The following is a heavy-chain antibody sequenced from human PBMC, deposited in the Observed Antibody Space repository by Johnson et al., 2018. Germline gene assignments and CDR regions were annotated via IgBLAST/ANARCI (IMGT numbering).Heavy chain of an antibody. CDR1: GFRFSDYG. CDR3: TRGLGNTAMAPDGIGY. Sequence: VQLVESGGGAVQPGGSLRLSCAASGFRFSDYGMHWVRQVPGKGLELVSRIRLDGIIINYADSVKGRFTISRDNSKNMLYLQMNSLRVEDTAVYYCTRGLGNTAMAPDGIGYWGQGTLVTVSS. CDR2: IRLDGIII. D-gene: IGHD5-18*01. V-gene: IGHV3-74*02. J-gene: IGHJ4*02.